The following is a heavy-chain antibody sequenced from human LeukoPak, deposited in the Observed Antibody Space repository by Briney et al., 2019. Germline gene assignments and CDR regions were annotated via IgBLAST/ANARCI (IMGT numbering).Heavy chain of an antibody. J-gene: IGHJ6*02. CDR2: INTNTGNP. CDR1: GYTFTSYA. Sequence: GASVKVSCKASGYTFTSYAMNWVRQAPGQGLEWMGWINTNTGNPTYAQGFTGRFVFSWDTSVSTAYLQISSLKAEDTAVYYCARGRPFYYYYYGMDVWGQGTTVTVSS. CDR3: ARGRPFYYYYYGMDV. D-gene: IGHD6-6*01. V-gene: IGHV7-4-1*02.